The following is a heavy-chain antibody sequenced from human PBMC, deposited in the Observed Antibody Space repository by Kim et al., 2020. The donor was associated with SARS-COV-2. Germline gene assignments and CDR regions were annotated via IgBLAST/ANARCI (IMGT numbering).Heavy chain of an antibody. CDR2: IKEDGSAK. V-gene: IGHV3-7*03. CDR3: ARGGASSVWIDY. Sequence: GGSLRLSCAASGFSFSDYWMTWVRQVPGKRPEWVANIKEDGSAKYYVDSVKGRFTISRDNTKNSLYLQMNSLRAEDTAVYYCARGGASSVWIDYWGQGTLVTVSS. J-gene: IGHJ4*02. CDR1: GFSFSDYW. D-gene: IGHD6-6*01.